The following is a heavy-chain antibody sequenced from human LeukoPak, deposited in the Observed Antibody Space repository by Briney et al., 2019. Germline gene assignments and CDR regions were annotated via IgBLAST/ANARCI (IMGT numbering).Heavy chain of an antibody. CDR1: GFTFSSYW. CDR2: IKQDGSEK. CDR3: ASGNAAGTGWTVYYFDY. J-gene: IGHJ4*02. D-gene: IGHD6-13*01. Sequence: GGSLRLSCAASGFTFSSYWMSWVRQAPGKGLEWVANIKQDGSEKYYVDSVKGRFTISRDNAKNSLYLQMNSLRAEDTAVYYCASGNAAGTGWTVYYFDYWGQGTLVTVSS. V-gene: IGHV3-7*01.